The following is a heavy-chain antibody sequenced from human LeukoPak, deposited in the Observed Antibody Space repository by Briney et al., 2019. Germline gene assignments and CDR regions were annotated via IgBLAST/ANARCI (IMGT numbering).Heavy chain of an antibody. CDR2: IKYDGSEI. V-gene: IGHV3-7*01. J-gene: IGHJ3*01. CDR1: GFTFTTWW. Sequence: GGSLRLSCAASGFTFTTWWMSWVRQASGKGLEWVANIKYDGSEIHYLDSVKGRFTISRDNARKSLYLQMNDLRVEDTAVYYCARTKAFDFWGQGTMVSASS. CDR3: ARTKAFDF.